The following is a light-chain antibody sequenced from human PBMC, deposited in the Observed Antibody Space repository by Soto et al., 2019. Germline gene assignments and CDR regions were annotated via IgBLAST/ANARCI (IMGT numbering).Light chain of an antibody. CDR1: SSDIGAYDY. CDR3: FSFTATSTHV. CDR2: EVN. J-gene: IGLJ1*01. Sequence: TQPPCLSGSPGQSITISCTGTSSDIGAYDYVSWFQQHPGKAPKLMISEVNNRPSGVSNRFSGSTSGNTAYLTISGLQVEDEAEYFRFSFTATSTHVFGTGTKVTVL. V-gene: IGLV2-14*01.